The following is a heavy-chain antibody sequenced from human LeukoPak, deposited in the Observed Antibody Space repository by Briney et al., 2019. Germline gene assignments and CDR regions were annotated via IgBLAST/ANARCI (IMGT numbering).Heavy chain of an antibody. Sequence: PSETLSLTCTVSGGSISSSSYYWGWIRQPPGKGLEWIGSIYYSGSTYYKPSLKSRVTISVDTSKNQFSLKLSSVTAADTAVYYCAREERDRYNFARGFVIDYWGQGTLVTVSS. CDR2: IYYSGST. CDR3: AREERDRYNFARGFVIDY. V-gene: IGHV4-39*01. J-gene: IGHJ4*02. D-gene: IGHD5-24*01. CDR1: GGSISSSSYY.